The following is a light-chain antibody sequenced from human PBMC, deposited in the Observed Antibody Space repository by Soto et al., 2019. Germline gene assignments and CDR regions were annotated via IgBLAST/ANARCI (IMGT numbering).Light chain of an antibody. J-gene: IGKJ5*01. CDR3: RDT. CDR1: QSVLYSSNNQNY. Sequence: DIVMTQSPDSLAVSLGERATINCKSSQSVLYSSNNQNYLAWYQQKPGQPPKLLIYWASTRESGVPDRFSGSGSGTDFTLTISSLQAEDVAVYYCRDTFGQGTRLEIK. CDR2: WAS. V-gene: IGKV4-1*01.